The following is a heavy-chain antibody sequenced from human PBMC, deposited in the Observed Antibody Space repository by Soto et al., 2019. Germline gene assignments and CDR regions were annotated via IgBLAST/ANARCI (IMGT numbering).Heavy chain of an antibody. CDR1: GGSISSGGYY. J-gene: IGHJ5*02. Sequence: QVQLQESGPGLVKPSQTLSLTCTVSGGSISSGGYYWSWIHQHPGKGLEWIGYIYYSGSTYYNPSLKSRVTISVDTSKDQFSLKLSSVTAADTAVYYCAGGSIAARPGGWFDPWGQGTLVTVSS. CDR3: AGGSIAARPGGWFDP. V-gene: IGHV4-31*03. CDR2: IYYSGST. D-gene: IGHD6-6*01.